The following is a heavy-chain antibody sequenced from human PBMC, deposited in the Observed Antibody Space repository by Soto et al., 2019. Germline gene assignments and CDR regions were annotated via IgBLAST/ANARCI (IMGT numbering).Heavy chain of an antibody. J-gene: IGHJ2*01. Sequence: GGSLRLSCAASGFTFSSYSMNWVRQAPGKGLEWVSYISSSSSTIYYADSVKGRFTISRDNAKNSLYLQMNSLRAEDTAVYYCARPRLGYGDYFNFWYFDLWGRGTLVTVSS. D-gene: IGHD4-17*01. CDR3: ARPRLGYGDYFNFWYFDL. V-gene: IGHV3-48*01. CDR2: ISSSSSTI. CDR1: GFTFSSYS.